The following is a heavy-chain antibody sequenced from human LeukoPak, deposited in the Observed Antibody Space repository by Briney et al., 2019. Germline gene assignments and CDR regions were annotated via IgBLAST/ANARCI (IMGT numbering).Heavy chain of an antibody. CDR2: ISYTSTCI. CDR1: GFMFSSYS. CDR3: ARYGADCFDY. V-gene: IGHV3-21*01. Sequence: PGGSLRLSCAASGFMFSSYSMNWVRQAPGKGLEWVASISYTSTCIFYADSLKGRFTISRDNTENSLYLQMNSLRAEDTAVYYCARYGADCFDYWGQGTLVTVSS. D-gene: IGHD4/OR15-4a*01. J-gene: IGHJ4*02.